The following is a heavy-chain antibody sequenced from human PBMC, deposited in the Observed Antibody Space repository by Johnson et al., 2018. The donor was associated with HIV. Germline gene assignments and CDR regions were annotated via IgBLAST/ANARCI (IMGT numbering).Heavy chain of an antibody. D-gene: IGHD3-10*01. CDR3: ARGTYYYGSGSSHSDAFDI. V-gene: IGHV3-30*04. CDR2: MSFDGSNR. Sequence: QVQLVESGGGVVQPGRSLRLSCAASGFTFSSYAMHWVRQAPGKGLEWVAVMSFDGSNRYYADSVKGRFTISRDNSKNTLYLQMNSLRAEDTAVYYCARGTYYYGSGSSHSDAFDIWGQGTMVTVSS. CDR1: GFTFSSYA. J-gene: IGHJ3*02.